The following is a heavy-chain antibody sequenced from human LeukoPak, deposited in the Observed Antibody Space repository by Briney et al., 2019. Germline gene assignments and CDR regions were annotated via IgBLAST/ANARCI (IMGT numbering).Heavy chain of an antibody. J-gene: IGHJ4*02. D-gene: IGHD4-11*01. CDR3: TRIMTTVTEH. V-gene: IGHV3-73*01. CDR1: GFTFSGSA. CDR2: IRSKANGYAT. Sequence: PGGSLRLSCAASGFTFSGSAMHWVRQASGKGLEWVGRIRSKANGYATAYAASVKGRFTISRDDSENTAYLQMNSLKTEDAAVYYCTRIMTTVTEHWGQGTLVAVSS.